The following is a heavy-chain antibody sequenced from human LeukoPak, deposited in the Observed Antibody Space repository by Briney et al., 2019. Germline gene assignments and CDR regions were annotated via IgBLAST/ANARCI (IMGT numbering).Heavy chain of an antibody. D-gene: IGHD5-18*01. J-gene: IGHJ4*02. Sequence: ASVKVSCKASGYTFTNYGVSWVRQAPGQGLVWMGWISAYNGNTNYAQKLQGRVTMTTDTSTSTAYMELRSLRSDDTAVYYCARQQYSYGLGAFDYWGQGTLVTVSS. CDR1: GYTFTNYG. CDR3: ARQQYSYGLGAFDY. V-gene: IGHV1-18*01. CDR2: ISAYNGNT.